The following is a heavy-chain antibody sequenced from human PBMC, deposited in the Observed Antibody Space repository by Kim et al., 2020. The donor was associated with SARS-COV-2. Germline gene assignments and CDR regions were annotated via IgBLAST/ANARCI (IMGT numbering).Heavy chain of an antibody. Sequence: GGSLRLSCAASGFTFSSYAMHWVRQAPGKGLEWVAVISYDGSNKYYVDSVKGRFTISRDNSKNTLYLQMNSLRAEDTAVYYCAREDMVQGVFDYWGQGTLVTVSS. J-gene: IGHJ4*02. CDR1: GFTFSSYA. CDR2: ISYDGSNK. D-gene: IGHD3-10*01. CDR3: AREDMVQGVFDY. V-gene: IGHV3-30*04.